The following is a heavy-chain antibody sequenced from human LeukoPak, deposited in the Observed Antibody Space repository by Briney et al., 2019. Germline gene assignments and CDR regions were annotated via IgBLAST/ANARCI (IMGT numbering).Heavy chain of an antibody. D-gene: IGHD6-13*01. CDR1: GGSISNYY. V-gene: IGHV4-59*01. J-gene: IGHJ4*02. CDR3: ARDYSYGSSWDYFDY. Sequence: PWETLSLTCTVSGGSISNYYWTWIRQPPGKELEWIGYIYYRGITTYNPSLKSRVTISVDTSKNQFSLKLSPVTAAVTAVYYCARDYSYGSSWDYFDYWGQGTLVSVSS. CDR2: IYYRGIT.